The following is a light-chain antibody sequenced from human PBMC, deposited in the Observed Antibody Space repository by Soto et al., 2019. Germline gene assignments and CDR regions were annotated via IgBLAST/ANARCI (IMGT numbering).Light chain of an antibody. CDR1: QSISSY. CDR2: AAS. Sequence: DIQMTQSPSSLSASVGDRVTITCRASQSISSYLNWYQQKPGKAPKLMIYAASSLQSGVPSRFSGSGSGTDFTLTISSLQPEDFATYYCRQRYSTPRTFGQGTKLESK. CDR3: RQRYSTPRT. J-gene: IGKJ2*01. V-gene: IGKV1-39*01.